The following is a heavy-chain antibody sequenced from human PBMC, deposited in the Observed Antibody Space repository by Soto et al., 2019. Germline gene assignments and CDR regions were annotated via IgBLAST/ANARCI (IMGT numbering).Heavy chain of an antibody. CDR2: IVPIYRTA. Sequence: QVQLVQSGAEVKKPGSSVKVSCKASGGTFSSYRINWVRQAPGQGLEWVGGIVPIYRTADYAQKFQGRVTITADESARTSYMELRSLKSQDTAVYYCVNPRSTVIIPPSWGQGTLVTVSS. D-gene: IGHD4-17*01. V-gene: IGHV1-69*01. CDR1: GGTFSSYR. J-gene: IGHJ4*02. CDR3: VNPRSTVIIPPS.